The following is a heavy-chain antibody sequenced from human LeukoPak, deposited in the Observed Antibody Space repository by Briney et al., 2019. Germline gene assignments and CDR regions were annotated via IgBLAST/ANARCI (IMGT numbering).Heavy chain of an antibody. CDR3: ARAITYYYDSSGLDY. Sequence: SETLSLTCTVSGGSISSSSYYWSWIRQPPGKGLEWIGEINHSGSTNYNPSLKSRVTISVDTSKNQFSLKLSSVTAADTAVYYCARAITYYYDSSGLDYWGQGTLVTVPS. V-gene: IGHV4-39*07. J-gene: IGHJ4*02. D-gene: IGHD3-22*01. CDR1: GGSISSSSYY. CDR2: INHSGST.